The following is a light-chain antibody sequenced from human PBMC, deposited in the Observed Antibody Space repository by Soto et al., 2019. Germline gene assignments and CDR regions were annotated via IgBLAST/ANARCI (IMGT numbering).Light chain of an antibody. CDR3: GSWDSSLSAYV. J-gene: IGLJ1*01. CDR1: SSNIGGNS. Sequence: VLTQPPSVSAAPGQRVTISCSGSSSNIGGNSVSWYQQLPGTAPKLLIYDDDKRPSGIPDRFSGSKSGTSATLGITGFQTGDEADYYCGSWDSSLSAYVSGTGTKVTVL. V-gene: IGLV1-51*01. CDR2: DDD.